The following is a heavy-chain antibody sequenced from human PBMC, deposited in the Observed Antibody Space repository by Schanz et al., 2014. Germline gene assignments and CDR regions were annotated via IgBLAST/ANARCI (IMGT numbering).Heavy chain of an antibody. CDR3: ARGIITMVRGGDVGAFDI. D-gene: IGHD3-10*01. CDR1: GFGFDDYA. Sequence: EVQLVESGGGVVRPGGSLRLSCAASGFGFDDYAMSWVRQAPGKGLEWVSGINWNGGSTGYADSVKGRFTISRDNAKNSLYLEMTSLRGEDTAVYYCARGIITMVRGGDVGAFDIWGQGTMVTVS. CDR2: INWNGGST. V-gene: IGHV3-20*04. J-gene: IGHJ3*02.